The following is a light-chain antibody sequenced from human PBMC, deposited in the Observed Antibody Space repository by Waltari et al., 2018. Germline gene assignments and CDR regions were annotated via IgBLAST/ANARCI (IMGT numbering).Light chain of an antibody. CDR3: CSYAGSNTWV. CDR1: SSDVGSYNF. CDR2: EAT. V-gene: IGLV2-23*01. Sequence: QSALSQPASVSGSPGQSITISCTGTSSDVGSYNFVSWYQQHPGNAPKLMIYEATKRPSGVSDRFSGSKSGNTASLTISGLQAEDEADYYCCSYAGSNTWVFGGGTKVTVL. J-gene: IGLJ3*02.